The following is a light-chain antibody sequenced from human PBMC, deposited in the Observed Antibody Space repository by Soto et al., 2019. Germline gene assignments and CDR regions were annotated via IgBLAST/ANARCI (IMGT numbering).Light chain of an antibody. V-gene: IGKV3-20*01. CDR3: QQYGSSPPIT. Sequence: EIVLTQSPDTLSLSPGERATLSCRAIQSVSNNYLAWYQQKPGQAPRLLIYGASSRATGIPDRFSGSGSGTDFTLTISRLEPEDFAVYYCQQYGSSPPITFGQGRLLEIK. J-gene: IGKJ5*01. CDR1: QSVSNNY. CDR2: GAS.